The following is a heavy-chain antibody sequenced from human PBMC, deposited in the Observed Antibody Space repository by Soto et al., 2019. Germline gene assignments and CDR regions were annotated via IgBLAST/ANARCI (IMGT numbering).Heavy chain of an antibody. Sequence: QVQLVQSGAEVRKPGSSVKVSCKASGGTFGRDTINWVRQAPGQGLEWMGRIIPILGSEEYEQKFQGRVTIPANKTTSTADMELSSLRSEDTAVYYCAGVPLGSTVGNAFDIWGQGTTVTVSS. J-gene: IGHJ3*02. CDR2: IIPILGSE. V-gene: IGHV1-69*08. CDR1: GGTFGRDT. D-gene: IGHD1-26*01. CDR3: AGVPLGSTVGNAFDI.